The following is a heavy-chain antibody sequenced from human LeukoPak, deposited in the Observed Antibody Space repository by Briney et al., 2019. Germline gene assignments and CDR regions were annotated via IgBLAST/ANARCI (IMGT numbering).Heavy chain of an antibody. Sequence: ASVKVSCKPSGYTFSSYGISWVRQAPGQGLEWMGWIRVYNGDTNYAQKFKGRVTMTTDTSTNTAYMEPRSLGSDDTAVYYCARGGSRVTTINILDYWGQGALVTVTS. J-gene: IGHJ4*02. D-gene: IGHD5-24*01. CDR2: IRVYNGDT. CDR3: ARGGSRVTTINILDY. V-gene: IGHV1-18*01. CDR1: GYTFSSYG.